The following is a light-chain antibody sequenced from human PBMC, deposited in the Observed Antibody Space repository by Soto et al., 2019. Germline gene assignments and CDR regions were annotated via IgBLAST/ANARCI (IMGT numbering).Light chain of an antibody. CDR3: QSYDSSTQV. Sequence: NFLLTQPHSVSESPGKTVIISCTRSSGSIASNYVQWYQQRPGSSPTTVIYEDNQRPSGVPDRFSGSIDSSSNSASLTISGLMTEDEADYFCQSYDSSTQVFGGGTKLTVL. V-gene: IGLV6-57*01. CDR2: EDN. J-gene: IGLJ3*02. CDR1: SGSIASNY.